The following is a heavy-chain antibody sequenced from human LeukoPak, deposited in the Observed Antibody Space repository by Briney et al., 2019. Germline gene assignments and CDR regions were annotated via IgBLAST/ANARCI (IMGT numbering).Heavy chain of an antibody. D-gene: IGHD3-9*01. CDR3: ARSPDILTGEKFDY. J-gene: IGHJ4*02. V-gene: IGHV1-2*02. CDR1: GYTFTGYY. Sequence: GASVKVSCKASGYTFTGYYVHWVRQAPGQGLEWMGWMNPKSGGTNYAQKFEAGVTMNRDTSISTAYMELSRLRFDDTGVYYCARSPDILTGEKFDYWGQGTLVTVSS. CDR2: MNPKSGGT.